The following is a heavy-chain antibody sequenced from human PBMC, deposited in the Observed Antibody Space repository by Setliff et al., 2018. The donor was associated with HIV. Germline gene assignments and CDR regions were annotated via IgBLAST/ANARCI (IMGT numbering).Heavy chain of an antibody. CDR1: GFTSSSYA. D-gene: IGHD4-17*01. CDR3: ARPAVTTYDAFDI. Sequence: PGGSLRLSCAASGFTSSSYAMSWVRQAPGKGLEWVSAISGSGGSTYYADSVKGRYTISRDNSRYTLYLQMNSLRAEDTAVYYCARPAVTTYDAFDIWGQGTRVTVSS. CDR2: ISGSGGST. V-gene: IGHV3-23*01. J-gene: IGHJ3*02.